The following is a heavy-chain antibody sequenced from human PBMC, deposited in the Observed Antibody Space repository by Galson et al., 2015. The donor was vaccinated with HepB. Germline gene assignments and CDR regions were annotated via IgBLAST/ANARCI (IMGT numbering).Heavy chain of an antibody. CDR3: ARVRRYAFYMDV. D-gene: IGHD5-12*01. V-gene: IGHV4-34*01. CDR2: IYYSGST. Sequence: ETLSLTCGVYGGSLSGYSWNWVRQSPGKGLEWIGNIYYSGSTSYNPSLKSRVTMSVDTSKNQFSLKLSSVTAADTTVYYCARVRRYAFYMDVWGKGTTVTVSS. CDR1: GGSLSGYS. J-gene: IGHJ6*03.